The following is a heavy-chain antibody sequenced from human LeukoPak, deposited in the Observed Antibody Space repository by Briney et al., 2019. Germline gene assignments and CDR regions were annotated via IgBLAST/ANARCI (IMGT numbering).Heavy chain of an antibody. CDR1: GGTFSSYA. D-gene: IGHD4-17*01. CDR3: ARCGRADYGDYPNWFDP. V-gene: IGHV1-69*13. J-gene: IGHJ5*02. Sequence: ASVTVSCKASGGTFSSYAISWVRQAPGQGLEWMGGIIPIFGTANYAQKFQGRVTITADESTSTAYMELSSLRSEDTAVYYCARCGRADYGDYPNWFDPWGQGTLVTVSS. CDR2: IIPIFGTA.